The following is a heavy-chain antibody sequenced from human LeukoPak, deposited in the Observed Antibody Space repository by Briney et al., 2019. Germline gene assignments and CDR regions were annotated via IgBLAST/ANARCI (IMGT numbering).Heavy chain of an antibody. Sequence: GGSLRLSCAVSGFSFPNAWLSWVRQAPGKGLEWVGRIKGTSDGATTDYAAPVKGRFTISKDDSKKTMNLQMNSLKTEDTAVYYCTTVTGVGASTSRGGQGTLVTVSS. CDR3: TTVTGVGASTSR. CDR2: IKGTSDGATT. CDR1: GFSFPNAW. J-gene: IGHJ4*02. V-gene: IGHV3-15*01. D-gene: IGHD1-26*01.